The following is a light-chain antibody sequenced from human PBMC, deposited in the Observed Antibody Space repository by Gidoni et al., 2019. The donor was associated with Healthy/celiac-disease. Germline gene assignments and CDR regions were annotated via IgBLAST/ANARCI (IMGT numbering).Light chain of an antibody. J-gene: IGKJ1*01. Sequence: DIVLTQSPGTLSLSPGERATLACRASQSVSSSYLAWYQQKPGQAPRLLIYGASSRATGIPDRFSGSGSGTDFTLTISRLEPEDFAVYYCQQERAFGQGTKVEIK. CDR2: GAS. CDR1: QSVSSSY. V-gene: IGKV3-20*01. CDR3: QQERA.